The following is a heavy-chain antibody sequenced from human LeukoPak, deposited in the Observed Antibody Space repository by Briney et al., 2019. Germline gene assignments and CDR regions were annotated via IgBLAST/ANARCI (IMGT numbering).Heavy chain of an antibody. V-gene: IGHV3-30*02. J-gene: IGHJ4*02. CDR3: AKVGEFRESSDY. CDR1: GFTFSSYG. Sequence: GGSLRLSCAASGFTFSSYGMHWVRQAPGKGLEWVAFIRYDGGNKYYADSVKGRFTTSRDNSKNTLYLQMNSLRAEDTAVYYCAKVGEFRESSDYWGQGTLATVSS. D-gene: IGHD3-16*01. CDR2: IRYDGGNK.